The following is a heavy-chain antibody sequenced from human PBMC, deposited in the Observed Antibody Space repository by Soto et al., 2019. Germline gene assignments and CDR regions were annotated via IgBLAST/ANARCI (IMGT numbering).Heavy chain of an antibody. Sequence: GGSLRLSCAASGFTFSSYAMSWVRQAPGKGLEWVSAISGSGGSTYYADSVKGRFTISRDNSKNTLYLQMNSLRAEDTAVYYCAKDLYYDIDSGNDYWGQGTLVTVSS. D-gene: IGHD3-9*01. V-gene: IGHV3-23*01. J-gene: IGHJ4*02. CDR3: AKDLYYDIDSGNDY. CDR2: ISGSGGST. CDR1: GFTFSSYA.